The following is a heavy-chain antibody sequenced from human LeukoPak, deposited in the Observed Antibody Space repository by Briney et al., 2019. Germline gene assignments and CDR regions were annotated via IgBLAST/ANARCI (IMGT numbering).Heavy chain of an antibody. J-gene: IGHJ4*02. CDR3: AKDSPYRDDFWTNPLDN. CDR1: AFIFSNYG. Sequence: GGSLRLSXAASAFIFSNYGMHWVRQAPDKGLEWVAFIRYDGSRKYYADSVKGRFTISRDNSKNTLYLQMNSLRAEDTAVYYCAKDSPYRDDFWTNPLDNWGQGALVTVSS. V-gene: IGHV3-30*02. CDR2: IRYDGSRK. D-gene: IGHD3/OR15-3a*01.